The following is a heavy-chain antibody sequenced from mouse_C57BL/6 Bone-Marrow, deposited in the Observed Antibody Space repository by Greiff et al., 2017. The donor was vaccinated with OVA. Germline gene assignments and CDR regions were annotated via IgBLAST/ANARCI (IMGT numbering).Heavy chain of an antibody. Sequence: QVQLQQPGAELVRPGTSVKLSCKASGYTFTSYWMHWVKQRPGQGLEWIGVIDPSDSYTKYNQKFKGKATLTVDTSSSTAYMELRSLSSEDSAVYFCARGGEAMDYWGQGTSVTVSS. J-gene: IGHJ4*01. CDR2: IDPSDSYT. V-gene: IGHV1-59*01. CDR1: GYTFTSYW. CDR3: ARGGEAMDY.